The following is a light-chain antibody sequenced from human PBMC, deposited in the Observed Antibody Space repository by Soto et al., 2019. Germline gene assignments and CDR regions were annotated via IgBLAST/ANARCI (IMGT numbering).Light chain of an antibody. CDR2: AAS. J-gene: IGKJ3*01. CDR3: PQLNSYPPFT. CDR1: QGISSY. V-gene: IGKV1-9*01. Sequence: IQLTQSPSSLSASVGDRVTITCRASQGISSYLAWYQQKPGKAPKLLIYAASTLQSGVPSRFSGSGSGTDFTLTISRLQHEDFATYSCPQLNSYPPFTFGPGTKVDI.